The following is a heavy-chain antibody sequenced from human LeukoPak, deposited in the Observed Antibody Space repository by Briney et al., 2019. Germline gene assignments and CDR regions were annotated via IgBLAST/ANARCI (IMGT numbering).Heavy chain of an antibody. D-gene: IGHD2-21*02. J-gene: IGHJ4*02. CDR1: GGSFSGYY. Sequence: SETLSLTCAVYGGSFSGYYWSWIRQPPGKGLEWIGEINHSGSTNYNPSLKSRVTISVDTSKNQFSLKLSSVTAADTAVYYCARRAYCGGDCYRENWGQGTLVTVSS. V-gene: IGHV4-34*01. CDR3: ARRAYCGGDCYREN. CDR2: INHSGST.